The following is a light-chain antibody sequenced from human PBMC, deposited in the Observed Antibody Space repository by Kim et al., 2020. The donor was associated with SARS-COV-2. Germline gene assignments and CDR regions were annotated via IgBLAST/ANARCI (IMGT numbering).Light chain of an antibody. V-gene: IGKV1-33*01. Sequence: SVGDRVTITCQASQDISNYLNWYQQKPGKAPKLLIYDASNLETGVPSRFSGSGSGSDFTFTISSLQPEDIATYYCQQYDNLPLFTFGPGTKVDIK. CDR2: DAS. CDR1: QDISNY. J-gene: IGKJ3*01. CDR3: QQYDNLPLFT.